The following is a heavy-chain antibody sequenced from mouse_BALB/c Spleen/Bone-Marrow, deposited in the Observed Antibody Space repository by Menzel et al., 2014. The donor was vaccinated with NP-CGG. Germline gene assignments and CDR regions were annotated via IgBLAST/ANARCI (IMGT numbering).Heavy chain of an antibody. J-gene: IGHJ2*01. CDR3: AREAYYGPDY. CDR2: INPRNGRT. V-gene: IGHV1S81*02. D-gene: IGHD1-2*01. Sequence: VKLVESGAELVKPGASVKLSCKASGYTFXSYWMEWVKQRPGQGLEWIGEINPRNGRTNYNEKFKSKATLTVDKSSSTAYMQLSSLTSEDFAVYYCAREAYYGPDYWGQGTTLTVSS. CDR1: GYTFXSYW.